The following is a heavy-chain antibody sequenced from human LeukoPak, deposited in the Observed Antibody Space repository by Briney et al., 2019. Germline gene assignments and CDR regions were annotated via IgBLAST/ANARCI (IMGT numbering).Heavy chain of an antibody. CDR2: IYPSVDSA. CDR1: GYTFSSYY. V-gene: IGHV1-46*01. CDR3: ARSHNDFGDDY. Sequence: ASVKVSCKASGYTFSSYYIHWVRQAPGQGLEWMGTIYPSVDSATYAQKFQGRVTVTRDTSTSTVYMELSSLRSEDTAVYHCARSHNDFGDDYWGQGSLVTVSS. J-gene: IGHJ4*02. D-gene: IGHD3-3*01.